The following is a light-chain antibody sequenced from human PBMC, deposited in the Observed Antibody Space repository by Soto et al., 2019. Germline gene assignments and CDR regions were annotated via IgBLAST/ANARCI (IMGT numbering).Light chain of an antibody. J-gene: IGLJ1*01. V-gene: IGLV1-40*01. CDR3: QSYDNSLSGSYV. CDR2: EDT. Sequence: QSVLTQPPSVSGAPGERVTLSCTWSSSNIGAGYEVHWYQQLPGTSPKLLIYEDTDRPSGVPDRFSGSKSGTSASLAITGLLAEDEADYYCQSYDNSLSGSYVFGTGTKLTVL. CDR1: SSNIGAGYE.